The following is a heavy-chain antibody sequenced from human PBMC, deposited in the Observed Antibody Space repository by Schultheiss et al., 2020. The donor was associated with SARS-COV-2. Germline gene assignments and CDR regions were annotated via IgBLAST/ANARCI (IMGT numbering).Heavy chain of an antibody. CDR1: GFTFSNAW. CDR3: ARDATTVTTPFDY. V-gene: IGHV3-30*03. Sequence: GGSLRLSCAASGFTFSNAWMSWVRQAPGKGLEWVAVISYDGSNKYYADSVKGRFTISRDNSKNTLYLQMNSLRAEDTAVYYCARDATTVTTPFDYWGQGTLVTVSS. CDR2: ISYDGSNK. J-gene: IGHJ4*02. D-gene: IGHD4-17*01.